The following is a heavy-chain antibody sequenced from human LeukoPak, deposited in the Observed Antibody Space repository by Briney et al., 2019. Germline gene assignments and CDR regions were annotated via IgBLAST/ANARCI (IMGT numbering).Heavy chain of an antibody. D-gene: IGHD2-2*01. Sequence: ASVKVSCTASGGTFSSYAISWVRQAPGQGLEWMGGIIPIFGTANYAQKFQGRVTITADESTSTAYMELSSLRSEDTAVYYCARDHGYCSSTSCYSKGTPFDYWGQGTLVTVSS. J-gene: IGHJ4*02. CDR3: ARDHGYCSSTSCYSKGTPFDY. CDR1: GGTFSSYA. CDR2: IIPIFGTA. V-gene: IGHV1-69*13.